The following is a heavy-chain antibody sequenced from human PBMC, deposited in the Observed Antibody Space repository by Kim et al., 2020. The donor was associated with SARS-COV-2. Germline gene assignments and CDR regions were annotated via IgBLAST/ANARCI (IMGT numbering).Heavy chain of an antibody. V-gene: IGHV3-30*01. CDR3: ARGTGKYYFDY. J-gene: IGHJ4*02. D-gene: IGHD1-1*01. Sequence: YYADSVKGRFTISRDNSKNTLYLQMNSLRAEDTAVYYCARGTGKYYFDYWGQGTLVTVSS.